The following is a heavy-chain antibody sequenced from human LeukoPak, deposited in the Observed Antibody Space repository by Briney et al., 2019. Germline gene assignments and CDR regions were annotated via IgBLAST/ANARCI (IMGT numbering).Heavy chain of an antibody. CDR3: ARDREIRYYDILTGYYNPDNWFDP. J-gene: IGHJ5*02. Sequence: PGRSLRLSCAASGFTFSSYGMHWVRQAPGKGLEWVAVIWYDGSNKYYAVSVKGRFTISRDNSKNTLYLQMNSLRAEDTAVYYCARDREIRYYDILTGYYNPDNWFDPWGQGTLVTVSS. CDR1: GFTFSSYG. V-gene: IGHV3-33*01. CDR2: IWYDGSNK. D-gene: IGHD3-9*01.